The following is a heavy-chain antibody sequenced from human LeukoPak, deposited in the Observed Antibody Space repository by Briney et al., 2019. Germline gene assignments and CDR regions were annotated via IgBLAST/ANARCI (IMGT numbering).Heavy chain of an antibody. V-gene: IGHV1-2*02. Sequence: ASVKVSCKASGYTFTGFCIHWVRQAPGQGLEWMGWLNPNSGGTNYAQNFQGRVTMTRDTSISTGYMELSRLRSDDTAVYYCARDLDNYSGSGSYYNGDPLFQHWGQGALVTVST. CDR3: ARDLDNYSGSGSYYNGDPLFQH. CDR1: GYTFTGFC. J-gene: IGHJ1*01. CDR2: LNPNSGGT. D-gene: IGHD3-10*01.